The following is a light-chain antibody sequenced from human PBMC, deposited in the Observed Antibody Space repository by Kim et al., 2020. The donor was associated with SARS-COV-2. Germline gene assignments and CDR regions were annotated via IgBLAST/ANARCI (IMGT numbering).Light chain of an antibody. V-gene: IGKV1-16*01. CDR1: QDISNY. CDR3: QQYYSYPYT. J-gene: IGKJ2*01. Sequence: SASVGDRVTITCRASQDISNYLSWFQQKPGKAPKSLIFGATDLQSGVPSRFSGSGAGTEFTLTISSLQPEDFASYYCQQYYSYPYTFGQGTKLEI. CDR2: GAT.